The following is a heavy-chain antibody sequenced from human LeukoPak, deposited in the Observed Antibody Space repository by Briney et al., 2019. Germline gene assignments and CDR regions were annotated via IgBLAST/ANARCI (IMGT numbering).Heavy chain of an antibody. CDR2: IYYSGST. D-gene: IGHD3-10*01. CDR1: GGSISSYY. J-gene: IGHJ4*02. CDR3: ARYGSGSYPPFDY. Sequence: SETLSLTCTVSGGSISSYYWSWMRQPPGKGLEWIGFIYYSGSTNYNPSLKSRVTISVDTSKNQFSLKLSSVTAADTAVYYCARYGSGSYPPFDYWGQGILVIVSS. V-gene: IGHV4-59*01.